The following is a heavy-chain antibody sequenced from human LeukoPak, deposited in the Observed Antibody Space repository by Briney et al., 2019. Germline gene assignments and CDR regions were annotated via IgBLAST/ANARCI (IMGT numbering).Heavy chain of an antibody. Sequence: GASVKVSCKASGYTFTSYGINWVRQATGQGLEWMGWMNPNSGNTGYAQKFQGRVTMTRNTSISTAYMELSRLRSDDTAVYYCAREGVAAQMNYWGQGTLVTVSS. CDR3: AREGVAAQMNY. D-gene: IGHD3-10*01. V-gene: IGHV1-8*01. CDR1: GYTFTSYG. J-gene: IGHJ4*02. CDR2: MNPNSGNT.